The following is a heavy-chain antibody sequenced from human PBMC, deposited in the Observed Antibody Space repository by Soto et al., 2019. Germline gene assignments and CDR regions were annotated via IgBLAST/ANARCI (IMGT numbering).Heavy chain of an antibody. D-gene: IGHD6-13*01. J-gene: IGHJ6*02. V-gene: IGHV3-48*02. CDR2: ISSSGGAI. CDR3: ARDHGGSTWFVGVYYFFGLDV. Sequence: EVQLVESGGDLEQPGGSLRLSCAASGFIFSDYTMTWVRQAPGRGLEFVSHISSSGGAIFYAESVKGRFTVSRDNAKNSLYLQMTSLRDDDTAVYFCARDHGGSTWFVGVYYFFGLDVWGQGTAVTVSS. CDR1: GFIFSDYT.